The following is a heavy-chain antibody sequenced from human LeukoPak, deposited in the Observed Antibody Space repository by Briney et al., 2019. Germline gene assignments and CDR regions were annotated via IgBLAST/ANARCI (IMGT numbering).Heavy chain of an antibody. CDR3: AREGYCSGGSCEY. D-gene: IGHD2-15*01. J-gene: IGHJ4*02. Sequence: GGSLRLSCAASGFTVSSNYMSWVRQAPGKGLEWVSVIYSGGSTYYADSVKGRFTISRDNSKNTLYLQMNSLRAEDTAVYYCAREGYCSGGSCEYWDQGTLVTVSS. CDR1: GFTVSSNY. CDR2: IYSGGST. V-gene: IGHV3-53*01.